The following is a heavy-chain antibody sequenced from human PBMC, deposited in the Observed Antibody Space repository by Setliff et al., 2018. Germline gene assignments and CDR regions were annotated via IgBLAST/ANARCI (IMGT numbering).Heavy chain of an antibody. CDR2: VYYTGDT. V-gene: IGHV4-59*03. CDR1: GGSISSYY. J-gene: IGHJ4*02. Sequence: SETLSLTCTVFGGSISSYYWSWIRQPPGKELEWMAYVYYTGDTYYNPSLKSRISISIDTSKNQFSLNLISVTAADTAVYYCAGSQGSGGYYSNSPYYFHYWGQGTLVTVSS. D-gene: IGHD3-10*01. CDR3: AGSQGSGGYYSNSPYYFHY.